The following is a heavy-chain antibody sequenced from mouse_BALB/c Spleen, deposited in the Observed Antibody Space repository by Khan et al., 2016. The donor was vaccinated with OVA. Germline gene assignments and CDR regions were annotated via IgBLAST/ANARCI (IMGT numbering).Heavy chain of an antibody. CDR1: GYIFTSYW. J-gene: IGHJ2*01. Sequence: QVQLQQSGAELVRPGASVKLSCKTSGYIFTSYWIHWVKQRFGQGLEWIARIYTGNDNTNYNENFKDKATLTADKSYSTAYMQLNSLKSEDSSVYFCAREGYWYYCDYWGQGTTLSVSS. CDR3: AREGYWYYCDY. V-gene: IGHV1-76*01. CDR2: IYTGNDNT.